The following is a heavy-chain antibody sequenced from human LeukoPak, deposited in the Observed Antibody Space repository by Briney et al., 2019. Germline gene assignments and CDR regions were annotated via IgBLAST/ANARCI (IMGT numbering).Heavy chain of an antibody. CDR2: ISTSSSYI. CDR3: ARDGCSSTSCYRDFDY. CDR1: GFTFSRYS. V-gene: IGHV3-21*01. D-gene: IGHD2-2*02. J-gene: IGHJ4*02. Sequence: SGGSLRLSCAGSGFTFSRYSMNWVRQAPGKGLEWVSSISTSSSYISYADSVKGRFTISRDNAKNSLYLQMNSLRAEDTAVYYCARDGCSSTSCYRDFDYWGQGTLVTVSS.